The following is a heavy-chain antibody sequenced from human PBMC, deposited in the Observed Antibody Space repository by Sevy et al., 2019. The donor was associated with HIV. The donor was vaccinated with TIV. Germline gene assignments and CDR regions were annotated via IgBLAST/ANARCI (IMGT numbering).Heavy chain of an antibody. CDR2: FDPEDGET. CDR1: GYTLTGLS. J-gene: IGHJ4*02. V-gene: IGHV1-24*01. D-gene: IGHD3-22*01. Sequence: ASVKVSCKVSGYTLTGLSMHWVRQAPGNGLEWMGCFDPEDGETIYAQNFQGRVTMTEDTSTDTAYIELSSLRYEDTTVYFCATTKDYYDSSGCPFDYWGQGTLVTVSS. CDR3: ATTKDYYDSSGCPFDY.